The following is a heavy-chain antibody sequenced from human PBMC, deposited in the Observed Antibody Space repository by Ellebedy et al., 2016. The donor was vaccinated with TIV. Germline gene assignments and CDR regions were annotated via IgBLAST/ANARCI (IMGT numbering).Heavy chain of an antibody. J-gene: IGHJ4*02. CDR2: IYSDGHS. D-gene: IGHD2-15*01. CDR3: VRHYGLGSGGYDVY. V-gene: IGHV4-39*01. CDR1: GDSISGSRFH. Sequence: SETLSLTXTVSGDSISGSRFHWGSIRQPPWNGLEWIASIYSDGHSYYSPSLQSRLSIFVDTSKNQFSLKLTSVTAADTALYYCVRHYGLGSGGYDVYWGQGILVTVSS.